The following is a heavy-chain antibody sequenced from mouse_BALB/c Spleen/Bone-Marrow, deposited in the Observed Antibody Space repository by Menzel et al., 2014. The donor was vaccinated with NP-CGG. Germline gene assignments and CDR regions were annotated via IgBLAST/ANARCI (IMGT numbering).Heavy chain of an antibody. CDR1: GFTFTDNY. Sequence: EVKLVESGGGLVQPGGSLRLSCATSGFTFTDNYMSWVRRPPGKALEWLGFIRNKANGYTAEYSASVKGRFTISRDNSQSILYLQMNTLRAEDSASYYCARDSDWFAYWGQGTLATVSA. V-gene: IGHV7-3*02. CDR2: IRNKANGYTA. CDR3: ARDSDWFAY. J-gene: IGHJ3*01.